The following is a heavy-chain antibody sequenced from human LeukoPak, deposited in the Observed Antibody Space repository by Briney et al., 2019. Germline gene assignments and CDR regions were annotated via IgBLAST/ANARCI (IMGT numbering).Heavy chain of an antibody. CDR2: IHHSGST. J-gene: IGHJ4*02. D-gene: IGHD1-7*01. Sequence: SETLSLTCTVSGGSITSYYWSWIRQPPGKGLEWIGYIHHSGSTNHNPSLKSRVTISVDASKTQFSLKLNSVTAADTAVYYCARGSRELYYFDYWGQGTLVTVSS. CDR1: GGSITSYY. V-gene: IGHV4-59*01. CDR3: ARGSRELYYFDY.